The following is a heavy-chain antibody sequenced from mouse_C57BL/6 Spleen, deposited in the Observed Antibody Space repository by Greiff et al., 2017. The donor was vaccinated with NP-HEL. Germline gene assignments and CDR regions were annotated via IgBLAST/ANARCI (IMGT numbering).Heavy chain of an antibody. Sequence: DVKLQESGPGLVKPSQSLSLTCSVTGYSITSGYYWNWIRQFPGNKLEWMGYISYDGSNNYNPSLKNRISITRDTSKNQFFLKLNSVTTEDTATYYCARDRSGAMDYWGQGTSVTVSS. CDR2: ISYDGSN. D-gene: IGHD3-1*01. V-gene: IGHV3-6*01. CDR3: ARDRSGAMDY. J-gene: IGHJ4*01. CDR1: GYSITSGYY.